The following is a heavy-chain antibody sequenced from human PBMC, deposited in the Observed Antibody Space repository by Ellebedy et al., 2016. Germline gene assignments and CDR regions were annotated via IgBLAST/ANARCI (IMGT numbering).Heavy chain of an antibody. V-gene: IGHV3-30-3*01. J-gene: IGHJ6*02. D-gene: IGHD4-17*01. CDR1: GFTFSSYA. CDR3: ARDQSRVTTLIYYYGMDV. Sequence: GGSLRLSCAASGFTFSSYAMHWVRQAPGKGLEWVAVISYDGSNKYYADSVKGRFTISRDNAKNSLYLQMNSLRAEDTAVYYCARDQSRVTTLIYYYGMDVWGQGTTVTVSS. CDR2: ISYDGSNK.